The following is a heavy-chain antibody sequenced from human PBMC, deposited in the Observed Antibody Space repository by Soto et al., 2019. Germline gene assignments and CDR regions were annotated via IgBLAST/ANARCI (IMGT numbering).Heavy chain of an antibody. J-gene: IGHJ5*02. Sequence: ASVKVSCKASGYTFTSYGISWVRQAPGQGFEWMGWISAYNGNTNYAQKLQGRVTMTTDTSTSTAYMELRSLRSDDTAVYYCARETDNWNYYRSRWFDPWGQGTLVTVSS. V-gene: IGHV1-18*01. CDR2: ISAYNGNT. CDR3: ARETDNWNYYRSRWFDP. CDR1: GYTFTSYG. D-gene: IGHD1-7*01.